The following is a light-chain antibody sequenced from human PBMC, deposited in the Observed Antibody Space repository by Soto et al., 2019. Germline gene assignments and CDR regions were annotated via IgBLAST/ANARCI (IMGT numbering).Light chain of an antibody. J-gene: IGLJ1*01. CDR2: NSY. V-gene: IGLV1-44*01. Sequence: QSVLTQPPSASGTPGQMVTISCSGSSSNIGSKTVNWYRQLPGTVPKLLIYNSYQRPSGVPDRFSGSKSGTSASLAISGLQSEDEADYYCAAWDASLNGYVFGAGTKVTVL. CDR1: SSNIGSKT. CDR3: AAWDASLNGYV.